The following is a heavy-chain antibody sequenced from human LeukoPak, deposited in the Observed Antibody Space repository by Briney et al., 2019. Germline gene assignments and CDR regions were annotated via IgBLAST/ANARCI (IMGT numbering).Heavy chain of an antibody. V-gene: IGHV4-59*08. J-gene: IGHJ6*02. CDR3: ARQKRSGYYYYYYGMDV. Sequence: SEPLSLTCTVSGGSISSYYWSWIRQPPGKGLEWIGYIYYSGSTNYNPSLKSRVTISVDTSKNQFSLKLSSVTAADTAVYYCARQKRSGYYYYYYGMDVWGQGTRSPSP. CDR1: GGSISSYY. CDR2: IYYSGST. D-gene: IGHD3-3*01.